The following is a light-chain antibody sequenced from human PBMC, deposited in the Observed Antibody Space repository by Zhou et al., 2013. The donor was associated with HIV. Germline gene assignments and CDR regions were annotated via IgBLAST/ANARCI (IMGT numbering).Light chain of an antibody. CDR2: GAS. CDR1: QNIDNRH. Sequence: EIVMTQSPATLSVSPGERATLSCRASQNIDNRHLVWYQQKPGQAPRFLIFGASIKATGIPDRFSGSGSGTDFTLTISRLEPEDFTVHYCQQYGSSPITFGGGTKVEIK. J-gene: IGKJ4*01. V-gene: IGKV3-20*01. CDR3: QQYGSSPIT.